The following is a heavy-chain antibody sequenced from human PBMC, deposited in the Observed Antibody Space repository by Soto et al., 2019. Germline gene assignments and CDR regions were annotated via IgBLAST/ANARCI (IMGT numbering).Heavy chain of an antibody. D-gene: IGHD3-22*01. CDR1: GGSVSSTQW. CDR3: ARSRYYDSSGYRALDAFDI. J-gene: IGHJ3*02. CDR2: IYHVGIT. Sequence: TLSLTCAVSGGSVSSTQWWTWVRQAPGKGLEWLGEIYHVGITKYNPSLRSRVTISVDKSNNHFSLNLRSVTAADTAVYYCARSRYYDSSGYRALDAFDIWGQGTMVT. V-gene: IGHV4-4*02.